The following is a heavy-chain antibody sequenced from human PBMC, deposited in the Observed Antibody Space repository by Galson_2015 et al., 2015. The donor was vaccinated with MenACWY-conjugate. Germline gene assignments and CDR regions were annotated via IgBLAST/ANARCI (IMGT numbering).Heavy chain of an antibody. CDR1: GVCFSSYW. V-gene: IGHV3-7*05. Sequence: SLRLSCATSGVCFSSYWMTWVRQAPGKGLEWLANIKGDVSVKYYVDCVKGRFTISTDNAQNSLYMQMDSLRGEDTAVYYCARGRTYHDGYDYYDVFDVWGQGTMVTVSS. D-gene: IGHD3-16*01. J-gene: IGHJ3*01. CDR2: IKGDVSVK. CDR3: ARGRTYHDGYDYYDVFDV.